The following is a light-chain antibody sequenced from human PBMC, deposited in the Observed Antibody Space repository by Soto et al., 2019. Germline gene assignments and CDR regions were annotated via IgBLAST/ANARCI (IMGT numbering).Light chain of an antibody. CDR3: VSYTTSNTRQEG. CDR2: DVT. Sequence: SALPQPASVSGSPGQSIPISSTETTSDVGGYNYVSWYQQHPGKAPRSVIYDVTNRPGGVSDRFSVSKSGNTASLTISGLRAEDEAVYDWVSYTTSNTRQEGIGTGTRDT. J-gene: IGLJ1*01. V-gene: IGLV2-14*01. CDR1: TSDVGGYNY.